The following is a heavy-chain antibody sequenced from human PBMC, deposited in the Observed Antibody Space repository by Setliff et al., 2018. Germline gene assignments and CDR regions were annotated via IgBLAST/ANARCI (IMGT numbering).Heavy chain of an antibody. D-gene: IGHD4-4*01. CDR2: ISVYNGGT. CDR3: ARDPRDVYRRGGDC. CDR1: GYTFTSYY. Sequence: GASVKVSCKASGYTFTSYYMHWVRQAPGQGLEWMGWISVYNGGTHYAQKFQGRVTMTRDTSISTAYMEVTSLRSDDTAVYYCARDPRDVYRRGGDCWGPGTLITVSS. J-gene: IGHJ4*02. V-gene: IGHV1-2*02.